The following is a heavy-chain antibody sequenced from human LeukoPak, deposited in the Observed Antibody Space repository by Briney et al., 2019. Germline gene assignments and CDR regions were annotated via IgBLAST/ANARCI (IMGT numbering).Heavy chain of an antibody. CDR3: TWMGATMGYYFDY. V-gene: IGHV3-23*01. CDR1: GFTFSSYA. D-gene: IGHD1-26*01. J-gene: IGHJ4*02. CDR2: ISGSGGST. Sequence: GGSLRLSCAASGFTFSSYAMSWVRQAPGKGLEWVSAISGSGGSTYYADSVKRRFTISRDNSKNTLYLQMNSLRAEDTAVYYCTWMGATMGYYFDYWGQGTLVTVSS.